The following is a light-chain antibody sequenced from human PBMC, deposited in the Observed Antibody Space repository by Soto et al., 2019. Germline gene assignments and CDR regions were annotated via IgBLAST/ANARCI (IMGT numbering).Light chain of an antibody. Sequence: QSVLTQPASVSGSPGQSITISCTGTSSDIGGYNYVSWYQQYPGKAPKLMIFGVSDRPSGVSNRFSGSKSGTTASLTISGLQAADEADYFCSSYTSSMTNVFGSGTKLTVL. CDR1: SSDIGGYNY. CDR2: GVS. J-gene: IGLJ1*01. V-gene: IGLV2-14*01. CDR3: SSYTSSMTNV.